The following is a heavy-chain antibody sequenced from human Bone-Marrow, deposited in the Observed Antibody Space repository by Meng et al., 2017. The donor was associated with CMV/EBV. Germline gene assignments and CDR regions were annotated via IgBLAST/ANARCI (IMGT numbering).Heavy chain of an antibody. Sequence: ASVKVSCKTSGYTFTNFYMHWVRQAPGQGLEWMGMINPSGGFIGYAQKFQGRITVTWETSTSTVYMELSSLRSEDTAVYYCARNPGNTVVIPSALGYFYYWGQGNPVTVSS. CDR2: INPSGGFI. CDR1: GYTFTNFY. D-gene: IGHD2-2*01. V-gene: IGHV1-46*01. CDR3: ARNPGNTVVIPSALGYFYY. J-gene: IGHJ4*01.